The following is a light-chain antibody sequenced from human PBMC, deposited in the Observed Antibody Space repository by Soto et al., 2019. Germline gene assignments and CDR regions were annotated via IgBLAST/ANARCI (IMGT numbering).Light chain of an antibody. CDR1: QNINNY. CDR2: DAS. V-gene: IGKV1-33*01. CDR3: QQYENLPT. J-gene: IGKJ5*01. Sequence: DIQMTQSPSSLSASVAGRVTITCQASQNINNYLNWYQQKPGRAPKLLIYDASNLEAGVPSRFRGSGSGTDFTFTISRLQPEDLATYYCQQYENLPTFGQGTRLEIK.